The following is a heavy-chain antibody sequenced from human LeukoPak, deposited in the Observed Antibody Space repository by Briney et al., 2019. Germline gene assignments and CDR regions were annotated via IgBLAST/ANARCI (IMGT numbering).Heavy chain of an antibody. V-gene: IGHV3-23*01. Sequence: PGGSLRLSCAVSGFTFSSYAMSWVRQAPGKGLEWVSAISGSGGSTYYADSVKGRFTISRDNSKNTLYLQMNSLRAEDTAVYYCAKSGCSGGSCYSDRQYYYYYYMDVWGKGTTVTVSS. J-gene: IGHJ6*03. CDR2: ISGSGGST. CDR1: GFTFSSYA. CDR3: AKSGCSGGSCYSDRQYYYYYYMDV. D-gene: IGHD2-15*01.